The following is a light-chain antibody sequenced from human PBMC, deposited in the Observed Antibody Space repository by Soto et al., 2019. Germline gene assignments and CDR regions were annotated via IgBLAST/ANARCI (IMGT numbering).Light chain of an antibody. V-gene: IGKV3-20*01. CDR3: QQYGNSPVT. CDR1: QSVSNNY. J-gene: IGKJ5*01. CDR2: GAS. Sequence: EIVLTQSPGTLSLSPGERATLSSRASQSVSNNYLAWYQQKPGQAPRLLIYGASSRATGIPDGFSGSGSGTDFTLTISRLEPEDFAVYYCQQYGNSPVTFGQGTRLEIK.